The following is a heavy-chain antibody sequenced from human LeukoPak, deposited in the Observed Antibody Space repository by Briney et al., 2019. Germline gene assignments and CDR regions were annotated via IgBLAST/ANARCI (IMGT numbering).Heavy chain of an antibody. V-gene: IGHV1-18*01. CDR3: ARDLSLKHGYSYGNDY. D-gene: IGHD5-18*01. CDR2: ISAYNGNT. J-gene: IGHJ4*02. CDR1: GYTFTSYG. Sequence: ASVKVSCKASGYTFTSYGISWVRQAPGQGLEWMGWISAYNGNTNYAQKLQGRVTMTTDTSTSTAYMELRSLRSDDTAVYYCARDLSLKHGYSYGNDYWGQGTLVTVSS.